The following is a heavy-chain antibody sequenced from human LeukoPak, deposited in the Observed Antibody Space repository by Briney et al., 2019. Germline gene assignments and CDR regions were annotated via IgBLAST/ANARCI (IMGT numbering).Heavy chain of an antibody. Sequence: GGSLRLSCAASGFTVSSNYMSWVRQAPGKGLEWVSVIYSGGSTYYADSVKGRFTISRDNSKNTLYLQMNSLRAEDTAVYYCARGPSGYCSSTTCHMDVWGQGTTVTVSS. CDR1: GFTVSSNY. D-gene: IGHD2-2*01. CDR3: ARGPSGYCSSTTCHMDV. CDR2: IYSGGST. J-gene: IGHJ6*02. V-gene: IGHV3-66*01.